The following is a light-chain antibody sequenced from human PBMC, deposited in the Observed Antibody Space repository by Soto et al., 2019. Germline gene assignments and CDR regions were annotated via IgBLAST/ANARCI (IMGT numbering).Light chain of an antibody. CDR2: DVY. V-gene: IGLV2-11*01. J-gene: IGLJ1*01. CDR3: CSYAGSNTFYV. Sequence: QSVLTQPRSVSGSPGQSVTISCTGTSSNVGGYNYVSWYQHHPGRAPKLVIYDVYNRPSGVPDRFSGSKSDNTASLTISGLQAEDEADYYCCSYAGSNTFYVFXTGTKVTVL. CDR1: SSNVGGYNY.